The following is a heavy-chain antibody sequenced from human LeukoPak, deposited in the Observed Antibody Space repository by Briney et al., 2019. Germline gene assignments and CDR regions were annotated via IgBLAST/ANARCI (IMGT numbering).Heavy chain of an antibody. CDR2: MHHDGSA. D-gene: IGHD2-2*01. CDR1: GGSITTRNF. J-gene: IGHJ4*02. V-gene: IGHV4-4*02. Sequence: SGTLSLTCAVSGGSITTRNFWSWVRQPPGKGLEWIAEMHHDGSANYNPSLKSRVTISVDTSKNQFSLKLSSVTAADTAVYYCARGGYCSSTSCLDYWGQGTLVTVSS. CDR3: ARGGYCSSTSCLDY.